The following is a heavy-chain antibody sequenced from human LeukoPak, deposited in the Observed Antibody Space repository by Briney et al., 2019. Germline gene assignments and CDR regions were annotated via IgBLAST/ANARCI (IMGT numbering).Heavy chain of an antibody. Sequence: SETLSLTCTVSGGSISSSSYYWGWIRQPPGKGLEWIGSIYYSGSTYYNPSLKSRVTISVDTSKNQFSLKLSSVTAADTAVYYCAMLGGYDDTEIDYWGQGTLVTVSS. V-gene: IGHV4-39*01. D-gene: IGHD5-12*01. CDR2: IYYSGST. CDR1: GGSISSSSYY. J-gene: IGHJ4*02. CDR3: AMLGGYDDTEIDY.